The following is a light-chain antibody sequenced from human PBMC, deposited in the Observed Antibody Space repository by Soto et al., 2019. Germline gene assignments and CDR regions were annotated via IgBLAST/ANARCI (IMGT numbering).Light chain of an antibody. J-gene: IGKJ3*01. V-gene: IGKV3-20*01. Sequence: EIVLTQSPGTLSLSPGERATLSCRASQFIISNYFAWFQQKPGQAPRLLIYGASNRATGIPDRFSGSGSGTDFTLTISRLEPEDFAVYYCQQYGSSPLTFGPGTKVDIK. CDR2: GAS. CDR3: QQYGSSPLT. CDR1: QFIISNY.